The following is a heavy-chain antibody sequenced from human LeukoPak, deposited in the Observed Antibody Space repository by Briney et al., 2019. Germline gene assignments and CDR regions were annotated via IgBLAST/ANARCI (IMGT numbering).Heavy chain of an antibody. Sequence: SETLSLTCAVYGGSFSGYYWSWIRQPPGKGLEWIGEINHSGSTNYNPSLKSRVTISVDTSKNQFSLKLSSVTAADTAVYYCARHRFIAVAGDAFDIWGQGTMVTVSS. J-gene: IGHJ3*02. V-gene: IGHV4-34*01. CDR1: GGSFSGYY. D-gene: IGHD6-19*01. CDR2: INHSGST. CDR3: ARHRFIAVAGDAFDI.